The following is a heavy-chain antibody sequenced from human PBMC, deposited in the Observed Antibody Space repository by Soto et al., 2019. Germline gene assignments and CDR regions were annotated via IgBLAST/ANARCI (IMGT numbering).Heavy chain of an antibody. CDR3: ARDPSYGDYSYYGMDV. CDR2: IYYSGKT. Sequence: QVQLQESGPGLVKPSQTLSLKCTVSGGSISSGGYYWTWIRQRPGKGLEWIGSIYYSGKTYYSPSLKSRVTISVDTSKNHFSLRLTSVTAADTAVYYCARDPSYGDYSYYGMDVWGLGTTVTVSS. J-gene: IGHJ6*02. V-gene: IGHV4-31*02. D-gene: IGHD4-17*01. CDR1: GGSISSGGYY.